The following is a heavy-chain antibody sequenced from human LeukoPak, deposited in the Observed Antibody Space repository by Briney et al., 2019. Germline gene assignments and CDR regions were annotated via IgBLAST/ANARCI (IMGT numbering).Heavy chain of an antibody. V-gene: IGHV4-30-2*01. CDR2: IYHSGST. Sequence: SQTLSLTCAVSGGSISSGGYSWSWIRQPPGKGLEWIGYIYHSGSTYYNPSLKSRVTISVDRSKNQFSLKLSSVTAADTAVYYCARLSVGTILPYYFDYWGQGTLVTVSP. J-gene: IGHJ4*02. D-gene: IGHD4-23*01. CDR3: ARLSVGTILPYYFDY. CDR1: GGSISSGGYS.